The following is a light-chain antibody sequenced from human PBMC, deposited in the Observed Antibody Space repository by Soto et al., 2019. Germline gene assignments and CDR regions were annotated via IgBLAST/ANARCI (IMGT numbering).Light chain of an antibody. V-gene: IGKV3-20*01. CDR1: QSISSTY. CDR2: DAS. J-gene: IGKJ1*01. CDR3: QHYDSAWWT. Sequence: EIVLTQSPGTLSLSPGERATLSCRASQSISSTYLTWYHQRPGQAPRLLIYDASRRATGIPDRFSGSGSGTDFSLTISRLEPEDFAVYYCQHYDSAWWTFGLGTKVEIK.